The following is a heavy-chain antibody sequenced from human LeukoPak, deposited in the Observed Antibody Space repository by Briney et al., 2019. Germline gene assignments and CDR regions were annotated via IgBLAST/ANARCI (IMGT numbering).Heavy chain of an antibody. J-gene: IGHJ4*02. D-gene: IGHD6-6*01. Sequence: SETLALTCTVSGGSISSGSYYGRWLRQPAGKGLGGIGRIYTSGSTNYNPSLKSRVTISVDTSKNQFSLKLTSVTAADAAVYYCAIESSSSSWAFDYWGQGTLVTVSS. V-gene: IGHV4-61*02. CDR3: AIESSSSSWAFDY. CDR1: GGSISSGSYY. CDR2: IYTSGST.